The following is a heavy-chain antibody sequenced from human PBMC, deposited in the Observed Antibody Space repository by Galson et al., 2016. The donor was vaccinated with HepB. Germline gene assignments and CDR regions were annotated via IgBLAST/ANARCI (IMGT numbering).Heavy chain of an antibody. Sequence: SVKVSCKASGGTFSSYAISWVRQAPGQGLEWMGGIIPIFGTANYAQKFQGRVTITADESTSTAYMALSSLRSEDTAGYYCARGGVPAARTYNWFDPWGQGTLVTVSS. D-gene: IGHD2-2*01. CDR1: GGTFSSYA. J-gene: IGHJ5*02. CDR3: ARGGVPAARTYNWFDP. V-gene: IGHV1-69*13. CDR2: IIPIFGTA.